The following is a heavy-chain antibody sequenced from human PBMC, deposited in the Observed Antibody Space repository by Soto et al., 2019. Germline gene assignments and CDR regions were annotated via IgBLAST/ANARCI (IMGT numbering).Heavy chain of an antibody. CDR2: IYHSGSA. CDR3: ARVSWYGSRSAFDI. J-gene: IGHJ3*02. D-gene: IGHD6-13*01. V-gene: IGHV4-30-4*08. CDR1: GDSMSSGDNY. Sequence: QVQLQASGPGLVKPSQTLSLTCTVSGDSMSSGDNYWSWIRQPPGKGLECIAYIYHSGSAYYNPSFRSRGVISVYQSRNQFSRKLTSVTAAETAVYYCARVSWYGSRSAFDIWCPGTRVTVSS.